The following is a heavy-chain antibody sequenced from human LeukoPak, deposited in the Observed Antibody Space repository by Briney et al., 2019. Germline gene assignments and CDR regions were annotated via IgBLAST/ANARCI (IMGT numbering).Heavy chain of an antibody. J-gene: IGHJ6*02. D-gene: IGHD2-15*01. Sequence: GASVKVSCKASGYTFTGYYMHWVRQAPGQGLEWMGWINPNSGGTNYAQKFQGRVTITRDTSISTAYMELSRLRSDDTAVYYCARVAPGYYGMDVWGQGTTVTVSS. CDR3: ARVAPGYYGMDV. CDR1: GYTFTGYY. V-gene: IGHV1-2*02. CDR2: INPNSGGT.